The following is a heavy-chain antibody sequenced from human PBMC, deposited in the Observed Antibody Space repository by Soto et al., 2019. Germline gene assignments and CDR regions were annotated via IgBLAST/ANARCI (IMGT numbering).Heavy chain of an antibody. Sequence: GGSLRLSCAASGFTFSIYAMSWVRQAPGKGLEWVSAISGSGGSTYYADSVKGRFTISRDNSKNTLYLQMNSLRAEDTAVYYCAKRGGYHWYFDLWGRGTLVTVSS. CDR2: ISGSGGST. D-gene: IGHD1-26*01. CDR1: GFTFSIYA. CDR3: AKRGGYHWYFDL. J-gene: IGHJ2*01. V-gene: IGHV3-23*01.